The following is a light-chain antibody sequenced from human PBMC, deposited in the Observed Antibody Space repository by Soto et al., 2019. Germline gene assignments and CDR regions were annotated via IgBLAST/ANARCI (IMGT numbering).Light chain of an antibody. Sequence: QSALTQPASVSGSPGQSITISCTGTSSDVGGYNYVSWYQQHPGKAPKLMIYDVSHRPSGVSNRFSGSKSGNTASLTISGLQAEDEADYYCSSYTSSSTYVFGTGPKLTVL. CDR3: SSYTSSSTYV. J-gene: IGLJ1*01. V-gene: IGLV2-14*01. CDR1: SSDVGGYNY. CDR2: DVS.